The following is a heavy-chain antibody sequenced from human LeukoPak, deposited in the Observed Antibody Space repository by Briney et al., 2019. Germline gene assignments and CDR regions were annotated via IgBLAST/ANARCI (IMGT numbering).Heavy chain of an antibody. V-gene: IGHV3-33*01. CDR3: ARGSGLRQQLAIDY. Sequence: GGSLRLSCAASGFTFSSYGMHWVRQAPGKGLEWVALIWYDGSKKYYADSLNGRFTISRDNSKNTLYLQMNSLRAEDTAIYYCARGSGLRQQLAIDYWGQGTLVTVSS. D-gene: IGHD6-13*01. CDR1: GFTFSSYG. CDR2: IWYDGSKK. J-gene: IGHJ4*02.